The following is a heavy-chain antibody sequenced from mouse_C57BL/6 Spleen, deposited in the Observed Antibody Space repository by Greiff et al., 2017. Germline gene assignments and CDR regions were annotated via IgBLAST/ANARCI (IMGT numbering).Heavy chain of an antibody. CDR3: ARLRSYYSNSYAMDY. D-gene: IGHD2-5*01. V-gene: IGHV1-53*01. CDR1: GYTFTSYW. CDR2: INPSNGGT. Sequence: QVQLQQPGTELVKPGASVKLSCKASGYTFTSYWMHWVKQRPGQGLEWIGNINPSNGGTNYNEKFKSKATLTVDKSSSTAYMQLSSLTSEDSAVYYCARLRSYYSNSYAMDYWGQGTSVTVSS. J-gene: IGHJ4*01.